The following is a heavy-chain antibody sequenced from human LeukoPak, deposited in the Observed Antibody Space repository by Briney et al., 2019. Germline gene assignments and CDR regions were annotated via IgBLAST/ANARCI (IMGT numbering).Heavy chain of an antibody. D-gene: IGHD2-15*01. Sequence: SETLSLTCAVYGDSFSAYFWNWIRQAPGKPLEYIGEINHRGSSHYNPSLKTRVTLSVDTSKNQFSLMLTSVTAADTALYFCARGSSFDGYCSAGACDAGYYDSWGQGTLVTVSS. CDR1: GDSFSAYF. CDR2: INHRGSS. V-gene: IGHV4-34*01. CDR3: ARGSSFDGYCSAGACDAGYYDS. J-gene: IGHJ4*02.